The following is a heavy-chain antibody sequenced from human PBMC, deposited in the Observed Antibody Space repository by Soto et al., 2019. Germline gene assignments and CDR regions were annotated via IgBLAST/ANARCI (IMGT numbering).Heavy chain of an antibody. CDR1: GYTFTSYD. Sequence: QVQLVQSGAEVKKPGASVKVSCKASGYTFTSYDINWVRQATGQGLEWMGWMNPNSGNTGYAQKFQGRVTMTRNTSISTAYMELSSLRSEDTAVYYCARGHDYYGSGSYYGLGYGMDVCGQGTTVTVSS. CDR2: MNPNSGNT. D-gene: IGHD3-10*01. CDR3: ARGHDYYGSGSYYGLGYGMDV. V-gene: IGHV1-8*01. J-gene: IGHJ6*02.